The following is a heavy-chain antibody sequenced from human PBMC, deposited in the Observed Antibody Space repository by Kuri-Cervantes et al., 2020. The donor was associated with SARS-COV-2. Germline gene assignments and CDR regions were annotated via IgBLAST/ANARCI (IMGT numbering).Heavy chain of an antibody. CDR1: GFDFSDYY. D-gene: IGHD2-8*01. V-gene: IGHV3-11*01. J-gene: IGHJ6*03. CDR3: ARAGIQMVYAIDYYDYYMDV. Sequence: GGSLRLSCTASGFDFSDYYMTWVRQAPGKGLEWLSYITGLSLSIYYADSVKGRFTISRDNTKNSLYLQMDSLRVDDTAVYYCARAGIQMVYAIDYYDYYMDVWGKGTTVTVSS. CDR2: ITGLSLSI.